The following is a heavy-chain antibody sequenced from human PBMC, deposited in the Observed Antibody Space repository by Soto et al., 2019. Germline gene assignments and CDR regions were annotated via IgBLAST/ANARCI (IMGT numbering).Heavy chain of an antibody. CDR3: ARGDYHDTSGPFSDAFDV. D-gene: IGHD3-22*01. Sequence: PGGSLRLSCAASGFTVSSNYMTWVRQAPGKGLEYVSAISSNGGSTYYANSVKGRFTISRDNSKNTLYLQMGSLRAEDTAVYYCARGDYHDTSGPFSDAFDVWGQGTMVTVSS. CDR1: GFTVSSNY. V-gene: IGHV3-64*01. CDR2: ISSNGGST. J-gene: IGHJ3*01.